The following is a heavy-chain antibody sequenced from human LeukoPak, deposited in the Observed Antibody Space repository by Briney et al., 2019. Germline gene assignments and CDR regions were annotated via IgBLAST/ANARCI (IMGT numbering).Heavy chain of an antibody. CDR1: GFTFSSYG. CDR3: AKDESDTAPDLDY. J-gene: IGHJ4*02. D-gene: IGHD5-18*01. CDR2: ISYDGSNK. Sequence: PGGSLRLSCAASGFTFSSYGMHWARQAPGKGLEWVAVISYDGSNKYYADSVKGRFTISRDNSKNTLYLQMNSLRAEDTAVYYCAKDESDTAPDLDYWGQGTLVTVSS. V-gene: IGHV3-30*18.